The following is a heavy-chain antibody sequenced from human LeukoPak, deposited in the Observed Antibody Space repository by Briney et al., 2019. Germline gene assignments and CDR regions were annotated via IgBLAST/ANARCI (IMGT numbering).Heavy chain of an antibody. CDR3: ARVNPMLY. Sequence: SETLSLTCTVSGYSISSGYYWGWIRQPPGKGLEWIGSIYRSGGTYYNTSLKSRVTISVDTSKNQFSLTLSSVTAADTAVYYCARVNPMLYWGQGTLVTVSS. D-gene: IGHD2-2*01. V-gene: IGHV4-38-2*02. J-gene: IGHJ4*02. CDR2: IYRSGGT. CDR1: GYSISSGYY.